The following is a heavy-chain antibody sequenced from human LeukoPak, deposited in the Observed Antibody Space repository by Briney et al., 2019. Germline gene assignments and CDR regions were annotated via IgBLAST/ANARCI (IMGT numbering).Heavy chain of an antibody. Sequence: GGSLRLSCAASGFTFSTYTMYWVRHPPGKRLEWVSIIGSSGGGIHYADSVKGRFTISRDNVKNSLFLQMNSLRAEDTAVYYCARHASGSYFFEYWGQGTLVTVSS. J-gene: IGHJ4*02. CDR1: GFTFSTYT. V-gene: IGHV3-21*04. CDR2: IGSSGGGI. D-gene: IGHD3-10*01. CDR3: ARHASGSYFFEY.